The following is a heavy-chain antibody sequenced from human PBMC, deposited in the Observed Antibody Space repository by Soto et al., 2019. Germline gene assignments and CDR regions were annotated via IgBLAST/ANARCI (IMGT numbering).Heavy chain of an antibody. CDR1: GFTFSSYG. D-gene: IGHD3-10*01. J-gene: IGHJ4*02. CDR2: ISYDGSNK. CDR3: AKRGNYYGSGSHDTVDY. V-gene: IGHV3-30*18. Sequence: GGSLRLSCAASGFTFSSYGMHWVRQAPGKGLEWVAVISYDGSNKYYADSVKGRFTISRDNSKNTLYLQMNSLRAEDTVVYYCAKRGNYYGSGSHDTVDYWGQGTLVTVSS.